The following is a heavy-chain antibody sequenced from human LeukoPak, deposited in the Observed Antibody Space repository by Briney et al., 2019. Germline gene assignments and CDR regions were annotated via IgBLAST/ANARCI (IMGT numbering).Heavy chain of an antibody. D-gene: IGHD6-19*01. CDR1: GFTFSYYD. V-gene: IGHV3-23*01. J-gene: IGHJ4*02. CDR3: AKRVSAGLPPSLDF. CDR2: ISGSGDST. Sequence: GGSLRLSCAASGFTFSYYDMNWVRQAPGKGLEWVSAISGSGDSTYYADSVKGRFTISRDNSKNTLFLQMNSLRAEDTAAYYCAKRVSAGLPPSLDFWGQRTLVTVSS.